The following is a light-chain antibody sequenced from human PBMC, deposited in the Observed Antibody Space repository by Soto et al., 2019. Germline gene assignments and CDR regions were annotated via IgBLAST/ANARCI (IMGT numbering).Light chain of an antibody. Sequence: QSVLTQPASVSGSPGQSITMSCTGTSSDVGSYNLVSWYQQYPGKAPKLIISEVTKRPSGVSDRFSGSKSGNTASLTISGLQSEDEADYYCCSYVGSSTLVFGGGTKLTVL. CDR3: CSYVGSSTLV. V-gene: IGLV2-23*02. J-gene: IGLJ2*01. CDR2: EVT. CDR1: SSDVGSYNL.